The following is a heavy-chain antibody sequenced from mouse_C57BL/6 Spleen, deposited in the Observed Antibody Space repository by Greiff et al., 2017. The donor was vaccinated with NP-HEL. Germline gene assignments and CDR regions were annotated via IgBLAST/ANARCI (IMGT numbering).Heavy chain of an antibody. J-gene: IGHJ4*01. D-gene: IGHD1-1*01. Sequence: VQLQQSGPVLVKPGASVKMSCKASGYTFTDYYMNWVKQSHGKSLEWIGVINPYNGGTSYNQKFKGKATLTVDKFSSTAYMELNSLTSEDSAVYYCARGEDYGSSYDAMDYWGQGTSVTVSS. CDR3: ARGEDYGSSYDAMDY. V-gene: IGHV1-19*01. CDR2: INPYNGGT. CDR1: GYTFTDYY.